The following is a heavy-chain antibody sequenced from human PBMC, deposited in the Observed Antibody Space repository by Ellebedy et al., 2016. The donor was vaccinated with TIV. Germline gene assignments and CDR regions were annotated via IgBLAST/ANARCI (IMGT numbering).Heavy chain of an antibody. CDR3: ATREEGSGEGFDY. Sequence: GSLRLXCTVSGGSISSYYWSWIRQPAGKGLEWIGRIYTSGSTNYNPSLKSRVTMSVDTSKNQFSLKLSSVTAADTAVYYCATREEGSGEGFDYWGQGTLVTVSS. CDR2: IYTSGST. CDR1: GGSISSYY. V-gene: IGHV4-4*07. J-gene: IGHJ4*02. D-gene: IGHD3-10*01.